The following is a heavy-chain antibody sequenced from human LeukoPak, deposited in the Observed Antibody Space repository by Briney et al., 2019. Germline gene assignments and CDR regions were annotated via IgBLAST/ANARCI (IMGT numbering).Heavy chain of an antibody. D-gene: IGHD1-26*01. J-gene: IGHJ4*02. CDR3: ARDLLGNSGSYLRHPNGPPFDY. Sequence: PGGSLRLSCAASGFTFSSYWMHWVRQAPGKGLVWVSRINSDGSSTSYADSVKGRFTISRDNAKNTLYLQMNSLRAEDTAVYYCARDLLGNSGSYLRHPNGPPFDYWGQGTLVTV. CDR2: INSDGSST. V-gene: IGHV3-74*01. CDR1: GFTFSSYW.